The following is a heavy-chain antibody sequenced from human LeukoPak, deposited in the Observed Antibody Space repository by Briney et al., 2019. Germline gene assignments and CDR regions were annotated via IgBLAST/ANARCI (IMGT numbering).Heavy chain of an antibody. J-gene: IGHJ4*02. CDR3: ARGRRYFDWLPYFDY. V-gene: IGHV1-69*04. CDR1: GGTFSSYA. Sequence: SVKVSCKASGGTFSSYAISWVRQAPGQGLEWVGRIIPILGIANYAQKFQGRVTITADKSTSTAYMELSSLRSEDTAVYYCARGRRYFDWLPYFDYWGQGTLVTVSS. CDR2: IIPILGIA. D-gene: IGHD3-9*01.